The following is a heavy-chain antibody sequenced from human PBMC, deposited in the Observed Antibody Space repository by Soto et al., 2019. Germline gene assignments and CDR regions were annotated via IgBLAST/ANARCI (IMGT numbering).Heavy chain of an antibody. CDR2: ISGSGGST. D-gene: IGHD2-2*01. Sequence: GGSLRLSCAASGFTFSSYAMSWVRQAPGKGLEWVSAISGSGGSTYYADSVKGRFTISRDNSKNTLYLQMNSLRAEDTAVYYCAKDSDQLLFDYGYHRMEVWGPGTTVTVPS. J-gene: IGHJ6*02. CDR1: GFTFSSYA. V-gene: IGHV3-23*01. CDR3: AKDSDQLLFDYGYHRMEV.